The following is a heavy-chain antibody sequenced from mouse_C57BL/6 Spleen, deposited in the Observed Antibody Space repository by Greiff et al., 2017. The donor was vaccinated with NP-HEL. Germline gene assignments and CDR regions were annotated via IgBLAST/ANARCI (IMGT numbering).Heavy chain of an antibody. V-gene: IGHV1-52*01. CDR2: IDPSDSET. CDR1: GYTFTSYW. D-gene: IGHD2-3*01. Sequence: QVQLQQPGAELVKPGASVKVSCKASGYTFTSYWMHWVKQRPIQGLEWIGNIDPSDSETHYNQKFKDKATLTVDKSSSTAYMQLSSLTSEDSAVYYCARLGYYDYFDYWGQGTTLTVSS. CDR3: ARLGYYDYFDY. J-gene: IGHJ2*01.